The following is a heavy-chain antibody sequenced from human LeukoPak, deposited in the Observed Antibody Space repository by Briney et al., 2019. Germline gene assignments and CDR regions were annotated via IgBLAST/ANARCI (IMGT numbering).Heavy chain of an antibody. CDR2: IWYGGSNK. D-gene: IGHD3-22*01. V-gene: IGHV3-33*01. CDR1: GFTFSSYG. Sequence: GGSLRLSCAASGFTFSSYGMHWVRQAPGKGLEWVAVIWYGGSNKYYADSVKGRFTISRDNSKNTLYLQMNSLRAEDTAVYYCARDKPPPYYYDSSGIFDYWGQETLVTVSS. CDR3: ARDKPPPYYYDSSGIFDY. J-gene: IGHJ4*02.